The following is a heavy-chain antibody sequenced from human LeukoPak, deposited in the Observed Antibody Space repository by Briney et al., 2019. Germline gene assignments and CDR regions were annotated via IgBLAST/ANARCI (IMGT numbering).Heavy chain of an antibody. CDR1: GYSISSGYY. Sequence: PSETLSLTCTVSGYSISSGYYWGWIRQPPGKGLEWIGSIYHSGSTNYNPSLKSRVTMSVDTSKNQFSLKLSSVTAADTAVYYCARGVYQLSHALGYWGQGTLVTVSS. V-gene: IGHV4-38-2*02. D-gene: IGHD2-2*01. CDR2: IYHSGST. CDR3: ARGVYQLSHALGY. J-gene: IGHJ4*02.